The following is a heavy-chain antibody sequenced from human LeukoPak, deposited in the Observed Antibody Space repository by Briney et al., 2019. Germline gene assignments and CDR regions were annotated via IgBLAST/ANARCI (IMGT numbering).Heavy chain of an antibody. CDR1: GFTFSSYG. V-gene: IGHV3-30*02. D-gene: IGHD2-2*01. CDR2: IRYDGSNK. J-gene: IGHJ4*02. CDR3: AKDYTRFSSTSCPID. Sequence: GGSLRLSCAASGFTFSSYGVHWVRQAPGKGLEWVAFIRYDGSNKYYADSVKGRFTISRDNSKNTLYPQMNSLRAEDTAVYYCAKDYTRFSSTSCPIDWGQGTLVTVSS.